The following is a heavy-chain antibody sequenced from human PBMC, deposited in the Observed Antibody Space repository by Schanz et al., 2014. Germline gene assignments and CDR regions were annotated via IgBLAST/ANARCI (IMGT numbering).Heavy chain of an antibody. CDR3: AKEWSPSF. V-gene: IGHV3-30*02. CDR2: IRYDGINK. Sequence: QVQLVESGGGVVQPGRSLKLSCAASGFTFNDYAMHWVRQAPGKGLEWVTYIRYDGINKYYADSVKGRFTVSRDNAKSTLFLQMGSLRPEDTAIYYCAKEWSPSFWGQGTLVTVSS. J-gene: IGHJ4*02. D-gene: IGHD1-26*01. CDR1: GFTFNDYA.